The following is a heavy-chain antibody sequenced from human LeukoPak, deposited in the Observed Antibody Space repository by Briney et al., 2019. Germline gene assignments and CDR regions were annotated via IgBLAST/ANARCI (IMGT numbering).Heavy chain of an antibody. V-gene: IGHV3-48*03. CDR3: ERALTSGWYGFDY. D-gene: IGHD6-19*01. Sequence: SVRVRLTISRDKAKNSLYLQMNSLRAEDTAVSYCERALTSGWYGFDYWGQGTLVTVSS. J-gene: IGHJ4*02.